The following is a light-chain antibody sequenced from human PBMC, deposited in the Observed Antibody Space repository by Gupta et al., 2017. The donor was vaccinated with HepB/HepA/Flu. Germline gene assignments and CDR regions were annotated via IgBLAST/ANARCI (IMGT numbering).Light chain of an antibody. Sequence: EIVMTQSPVTLSVSPGESAALSCRASQNINNNLAWYQQKPGQAPRLLIFGASTRATGTPARFSGSGPGTDFVLTISSLQSEDSAVYYCQQYYNWPLTFGGGTQVEIK. CDR1: QNINNN. CDR2: GAS. V-gene: IGKV3-15*01. CDR3: QQYYNWPLT. J-gene: IGKJ4*02.